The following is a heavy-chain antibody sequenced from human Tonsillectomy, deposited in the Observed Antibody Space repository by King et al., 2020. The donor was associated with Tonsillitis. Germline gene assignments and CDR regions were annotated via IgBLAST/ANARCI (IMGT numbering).Heavy chain of an antibody. CDR2: IYHSGPT. Sequence: VQLQESGPGLVRPSQTLSLICSVSGDFLTSGGYFWSWIRQHPDKGLEWIGSIYHSGPTYHTPSLRSRLFMSVDTSKNQFSLRLTSVTAADTAVYYCARNRDYGDYVDFWGQGTLVAVSS. CDR1: GDFLTSGGYF. CDR3: ARNRDYGDYVDF. J-gene: IGHJ4*02. D-gene: IGHD4-17*01. V-gene: IGHV4-31*03.